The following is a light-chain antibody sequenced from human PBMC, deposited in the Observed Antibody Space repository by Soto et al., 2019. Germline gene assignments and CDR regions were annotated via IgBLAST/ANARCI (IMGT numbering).Light chain of an antibody. CDR1: GSDVGGYNY. J-gene: IGLJ1*01. CDR2: DVS. V-gene: IGLV2-14*03. CDR3: SSYTSSSTRV. Sequence: QSALTQPASVSGSPGQSITISCTGTGSDVGGYNYVSWYQQHPDKAPKLMIYDVSNRPSGVSNRFSGSKSGNTASLTISGLQADDEADYYCSSYTSSSTRVFGTGTKVTVL.